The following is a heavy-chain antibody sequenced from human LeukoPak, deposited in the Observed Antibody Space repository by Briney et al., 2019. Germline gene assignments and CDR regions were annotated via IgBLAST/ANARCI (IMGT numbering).Heavy chain of an antibody. V-gene: IGHV3-21*01. CDR2: ITSGTTYI. CDR1: GFTFSDYN. Sequence: GGSMRLSCAASGFTFSDYNMNWVRQSREKGLEWVSSITSGTTYIYYADSVRGRFTLSRDNAKNSLYPQMNSLRAEDTAVYYCARWPYSSSYYFDYWGQGTLVTVSS. CDR3: ARWPYSSSYYFDY. J-gene: IGHJ4*02. D-gene: IGHD6-6*01.